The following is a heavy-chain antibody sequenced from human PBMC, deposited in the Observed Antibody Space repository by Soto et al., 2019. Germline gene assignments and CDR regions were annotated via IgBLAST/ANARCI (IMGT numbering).Heavy chain of an antibody. Sequence: EVQLLESGGGLVQPGGSLRLSCAASGFTFSSYAMSWVRQAPGKGLEWVSAISGSGGSTYYADSVKGRFTISRDNSKSTLYMQMNSLTAEDTAVYYCAKDGSAPYYYDSSGYYYFDYWGQGTLVTVSS. J-gene: IGHJ4*02. V-gene: IGHV3-23*01. CDR3: AKDGSAPYYYDSSGYYYFDY. CDR1: GFTFSSYA. CDR2: ISGSGGST. D-gene: IGHD3-22*01.